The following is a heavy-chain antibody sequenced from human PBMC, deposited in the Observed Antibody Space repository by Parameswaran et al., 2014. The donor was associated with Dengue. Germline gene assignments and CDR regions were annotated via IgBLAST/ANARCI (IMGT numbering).Heavy chain of an antibody. CDR1: GYTFTSYA. CDR3: ARERLGVVIAIRLSWFDP. Sequence: PGASVKVSCKASGYTFTSYAMHWVRQAPGQRLEWMGWINAGNGNTKYSQKFQGRVTITRDTSASTAYMELSSLRSEDTAVYYCARERLGVVIAIRLSWFDPWGQGTLVTVSS. J-gene: IGHJ5*02. V-gene: IGHV1-3*01. D-gene: IGHD2-21*01. CDR2: INAGNGNT.